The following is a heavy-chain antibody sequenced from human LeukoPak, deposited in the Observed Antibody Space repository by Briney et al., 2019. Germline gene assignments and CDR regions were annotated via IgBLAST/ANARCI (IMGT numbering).Heavy chain of an antibody. D-gene: IGHD3-9*01. CDR3: PSPPNFDWLLGFDY. Sequence: GGSQRLSCTASGFTFGDYAMSWFRQAPGKGLEWVGFIRSKAYGGTTEYAASVKGRFTISRDDSKSIAYLQMNSLKTEDTAVYYCPSPPNFDWLLGFDYWGQGTLVTVSS. V-gene: IGHV3-49*03. CDR1: GFTFGDYA. J-gene: IGHJ4*02. CDR2: IRSKAYGGTT.